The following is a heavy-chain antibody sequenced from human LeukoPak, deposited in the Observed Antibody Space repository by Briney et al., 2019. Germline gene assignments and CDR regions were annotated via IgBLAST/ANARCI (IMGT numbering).Heavy chain of an antibody. CDR3: ARPRLLYGSGPILV. CDR1: GGSFSGYS. Sequence: PSETLSLTCAVYGGSFSGYSWTWIRQPPGKGLEWIGEMSHSGYPNYNPSLKSRVAISVDTSKNQFSLNLTSVTAADTAVYYCARPRLLYGSGPILVWGQGNLVIVSS. CDR2: MSHSGYP. D-gene: IGHD3-10*01. J-gene: IGHJ4*02. V-gene: IGHV4-34*01.